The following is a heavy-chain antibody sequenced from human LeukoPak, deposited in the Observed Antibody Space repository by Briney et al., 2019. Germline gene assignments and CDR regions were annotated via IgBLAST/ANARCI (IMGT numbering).Heavy chain of an antibody. CDR3: ARMTGLLSYYYYMDV. CDR2: INHSGST. Sequence: SETLSLTCAVYDGSFSGCYWSWIRQPPGKGLEWIGEINHSGSTNYNPSLKSRVTISVDTSKTQFSLKLSSVTAADTAVYYCARMTGLLSYYYYMDVWGKGTTVTVSS. V-gene: IGHV4-34*01. D-gene: IGHD5-18*01. CDR1: DGSFSGCY. J-gene: IGHJ6*03.